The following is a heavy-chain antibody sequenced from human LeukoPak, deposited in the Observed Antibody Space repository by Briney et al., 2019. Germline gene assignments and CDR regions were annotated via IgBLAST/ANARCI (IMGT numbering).Heavy chain of an antibody. J-gene: IGHJ4*02. V-gene: IGHV3-30*02. CDR1: GFTFSSYG. Sequence: PGGSLRLSCAASGFTFSSYGMHWVRQAPGKGLEWVAFIRYDGSNKYYADSVKGRFTISRDNSKNTLYLQMNSLRAEDTAVYYCAKGTHPTHYYGSGRTRPFDYWGQGTLVTVSS. CDR2: IRYDGSNK. D-gene: IGHD3-10*01. CDR3: AKGTHPTHYYGSGRTRPFDY.